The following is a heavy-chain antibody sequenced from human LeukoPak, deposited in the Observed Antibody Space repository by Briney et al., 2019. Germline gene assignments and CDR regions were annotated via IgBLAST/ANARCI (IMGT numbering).Heavy chain of an antibody. CDR2: INPNSGGT. J-gene: IGHJ4*02. V-gene: IGHV1-2*02. CDR3: ARADGSGSYYNFDY. Sequence: ASVKVSCKASGYTFTGYYMHWVRQAPGQGLEWMGGINPNSGGTNYAQKFQGRVTMARDTSISTAYMELSRLRSDDTAVYYCARADGSGSYYNFDYWGQGTLVTVSS. CDR1: GYTFTGYY. D-gene: IGHD3-10*01.